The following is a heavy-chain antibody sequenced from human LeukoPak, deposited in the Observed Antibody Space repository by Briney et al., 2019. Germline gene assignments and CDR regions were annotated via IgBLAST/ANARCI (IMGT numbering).Heavy chain of an antibody. CDR1: GLPFTTYW. V-gene: IGHV3-7*01. D-gene: IGHD4-17*01. J-gene: IGHJ4*02. CDR3: ARTSGDPFDY. Sequence: GGSLRLSCAASGLPFTTYWMSWVRQAPGKGLDWVDNINEEGGEKYYADSVKGRFIIYRDNARNSLYVQMNSLRAEDTAVYYSARTSGDPFDYWGQGTLVAVSS. CDR2: INEEGGEK.